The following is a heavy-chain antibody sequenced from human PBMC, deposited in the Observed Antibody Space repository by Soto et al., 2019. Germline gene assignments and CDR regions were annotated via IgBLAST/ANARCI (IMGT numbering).Heavy chain of an antibody. J-gene: IGHJ4*02. Sequence: QVQLVQSGAEVQKPGASVKISCKASGYTFINFFIHWVRQAPGQGLEWVGIINPSGGATTYPQKFQGRVTMTRDTSTSTVYMDVSSLRYEDTAVYYCARRKERSGPNYFDVWGQGTLVTVSS. CDR2: INPSGGAT. V-gene: IGHV1-46*01. D-gene: IGHD6-25*01. CDR1: GYTFINFF. CDR3: ARRKERSGPNYFDV.